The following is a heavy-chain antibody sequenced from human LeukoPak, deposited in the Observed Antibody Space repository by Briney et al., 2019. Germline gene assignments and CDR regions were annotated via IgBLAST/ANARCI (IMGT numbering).Heavy chain of an antibody. CDR2: IRHDETNQ. J-gene: IGHJ1*01. Sequence: GGSLRLSCVVSGFTLRSFAIHWVRQAPGKGLEWVALIRHDETNQYYADYVQGRFTISRDTSRNTVYLQMNNLRVEDTAVYYCAKEYTPSSPLGEFASWGQGTLVTVSS. V-gene: IGHV3-30*02. D-gene: IGHD6-6*01. CDR1: GFTLRSFA. CDR3: AKEYTPSSPLGEFAS.